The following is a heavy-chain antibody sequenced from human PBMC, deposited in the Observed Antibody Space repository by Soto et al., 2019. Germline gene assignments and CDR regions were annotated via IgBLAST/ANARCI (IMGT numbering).Heavy chain of an antibody. CDR3: SRDATTGYSAAGDY. CDR2: INNDGSSR. D-gene: IGHD1-26*01. J-gene: IGHJ4*02. CDR1: GFTFSSYW. Sequence: GGSLRLSCAASGFTFSSYWMHWVRQSPGKGLTWVSRINNDGSSRSYADSVKGRFTISRDNAKNTLYLQVNSLRAEDTAVYYCSRDATTGYSAAGDYWGQGTLVTVSS. V-gene: IGHV3-74*01.